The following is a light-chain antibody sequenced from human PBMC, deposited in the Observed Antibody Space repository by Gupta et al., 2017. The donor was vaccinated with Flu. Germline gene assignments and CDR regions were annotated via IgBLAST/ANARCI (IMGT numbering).Light chain of an antibody. Sequence: QSALTQPPSASGSPGQSVAISCTGTSSDAGAYNYVSWYQKHPGKAPKLMIYEVSKRPSGVPDRVSGSKSGNTASLTVSGLRAEDEADYYCSSYAGTKLGINTLYVFGTGTKVTVL. CDR2: EVS. CDR3: SSYAGTKLGINTLYV. V-gene: IGLV2-8*01. CDR1: SSDAGAYNY. J-gene: IGLJ1*01.